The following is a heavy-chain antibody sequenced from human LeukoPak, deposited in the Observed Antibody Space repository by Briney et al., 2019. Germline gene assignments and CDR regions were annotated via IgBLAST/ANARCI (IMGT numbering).Heavy chain of an antibody. V-gene: IGHV1-46*01. CDR3: VRSYDSSGCRAQIDC. CDR1: GYTFTSYY. J-gene: IGHJ4*02. Sequence: ASVKVSCKASGYTFTSYYMHWVRQAPGQGLEWMGIINPSCGSTSYAQKFQGRVTMTRDMSTSTVYMELSSLRSEGTAAYYCVRSYDSSGCRAQIDCWGQRTLVTVSS. CDR2: INPSCGST. D-gene: IGHD3-22*01.